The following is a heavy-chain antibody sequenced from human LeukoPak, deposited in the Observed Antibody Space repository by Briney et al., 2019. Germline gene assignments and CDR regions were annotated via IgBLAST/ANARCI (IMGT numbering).Heavy chain of an antibody. Sequence: GGSLRLSCAASGFTFSDYYMTWIRQAPGKGLEWVSYISSRSGSSIYYADSVKGRFTISRDNAKNTLYLQMNSLRAEDTAVYYCAKRAYLGVFGSFAQNWGQGTLVTVSS. V-gene: IGHV3-11*01. CDR3: AKRAYLGVFGSFAQN. CDR1: GFTFSDYY. CDR2: ISSRSGSSI. D-gene: IGHD2-8*02. J-gene: IGHJ4*02.